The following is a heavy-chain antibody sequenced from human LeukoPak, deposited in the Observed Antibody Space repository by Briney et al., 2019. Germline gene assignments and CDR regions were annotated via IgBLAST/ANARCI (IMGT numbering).Heavy chain of an antibody. V-gene: IGHV3-48*01. CDR3: ARTYDFGRGPPGDAFDN. CDR2: IDARSGIV. CDR1: GFTFTMFG. J-gene: IGHJ3*02. D-gene: IGHD3-3*01. Sequence: PGGSLRLSCAASGFTFTMFGMNWVRQAPGKGLEWVSYIDARSGIVYYADSVQGRFTISRDDAKDSVFLRMNSLRVDDTAVYYCARTYDFGRGPPGDAFDNWGQGTLVTVPS.